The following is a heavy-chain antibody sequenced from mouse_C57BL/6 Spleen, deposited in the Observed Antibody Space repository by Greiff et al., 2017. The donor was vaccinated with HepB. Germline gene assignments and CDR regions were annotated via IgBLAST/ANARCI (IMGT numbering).Heavy chain of an antibody. CDR2: ISSGGSYT. CDR3: ARQDYDYDDWYFDV. V-gene: IGHV5-6*01. CDR1: GFTFSSYG. Sequence: EVQLQESGGDLVKPGGSLKLSCAASGFTFSSYGMSWVRQTPDKRLEWVATISSGGSYTYYPDSVKGRFTISRDNAKNTLYLQMSSLKSEDTAMYYCARQDYDYDDWYFDVWGTGTTVTVSS. D-gene: IGHD2-4*01. J-gene: IGHJ1*03.